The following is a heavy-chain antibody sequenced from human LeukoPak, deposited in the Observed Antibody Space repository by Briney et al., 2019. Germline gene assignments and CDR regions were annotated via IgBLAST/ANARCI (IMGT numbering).Heavy chain of an antibody. D-gene: IGHD2-15*01. V-gene: IGHV3-23*01. CDR1: GFTFSSYG. CDR2: VSGTGSST. CDR3: AKAPVTTCRGAFCYPFDY. J-gene: IGHJ4*02. Sequence: GGSLRLSCAASGFTFSSYGMSWVRQAPGKGLEWVSTVSGTGSSTWYADSVKGRFTISRDSSKNTLFLQMNRLRPEDAAVYYCAKAPVTTCRGAFCYPFDYWGLGTLVTVSS.